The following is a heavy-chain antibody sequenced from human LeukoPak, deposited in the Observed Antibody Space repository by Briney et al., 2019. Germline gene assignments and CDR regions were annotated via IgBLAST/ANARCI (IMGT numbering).Heavy chain of an antibody. V-gene: IGHV1-2*02. CDR3: ARDLYGGTSATFDY. D-gene: IGHD4-23*01. CDR1: GYTFTAYY. Sequence: ASVKVSCKASGYTFTAYYIHWVRQAPGQGLEWMGWINPNSGATNYAQKFQDRVTMTRDTSISTAYMELSRLRSDDTAVYYCARDLYGGTSATFDYWGQGTLVTVSS. CDR2: INPNSGAT. J-gene: IGHJ4*02.